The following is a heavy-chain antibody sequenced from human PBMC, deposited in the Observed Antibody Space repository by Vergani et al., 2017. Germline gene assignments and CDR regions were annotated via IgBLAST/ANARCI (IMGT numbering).Heavy chain of an antibody. CDR2: ISGSGGST. Sequence: EVQLLESGGGLVQPGGSLRLSCATSGFTFSSYAMSWVRQAPGQGLEWVSAISGSGGSTYYADSVKGRFTISRDNSKNTLYLQMNSLGAEDTAVYYCAKDGAPKLYCSGGSCYSSRWFDPWGQGTLVTVSS. D-gene: IGHD2-15*01. CDR1: GFTFSSYA. CDR3: AKDGAPKLYCSGGSCYSSRWFDP. V-gene: IGHV3-23*01. J-gene: IGHJ5*02.